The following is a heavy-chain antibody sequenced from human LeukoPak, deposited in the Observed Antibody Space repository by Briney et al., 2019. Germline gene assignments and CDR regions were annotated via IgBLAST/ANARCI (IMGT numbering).Heavy chain of an antibody. Sequence: SETLSLTCTVSGGYLSGYFWSWIRQPPGKGLEWIGYIFNSGSTNYNPSRKSRVTISVDTSKNQFSLKPSSVTAADTAVYFCALGDCSSTSCYVFDYWGQGTLVTVSS. V-gene: IGHV4-59*01. CDR3: ALGDCSSTSCYVFDY. J-gene: IGHJ4*02. D-gene: IGHD2-2*01. CDR2: IFNSGST. CDR1: GGYLSGYF.